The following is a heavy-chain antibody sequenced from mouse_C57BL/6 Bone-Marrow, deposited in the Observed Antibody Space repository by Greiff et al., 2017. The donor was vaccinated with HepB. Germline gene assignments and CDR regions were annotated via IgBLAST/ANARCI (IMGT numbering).Heavy chain of an antibody. CDR2: ISGGGGNT. CDR1: GFTFSSYT. V-gene: IGHV5-9*01. J-gene: IGHJ4*01. CDR3: ARHPNYAMDY. Sequence: EVKLMESGGGLVKPGGSLKLSCAASGFTFSSYTMSWVRQTPEKRLEWVATISGGGGNTYYPDSVKGRFTISRDNAKNTLYLQMSSLRSEDTALYYCARHPNYAMDYWGQGTSVTVSS.